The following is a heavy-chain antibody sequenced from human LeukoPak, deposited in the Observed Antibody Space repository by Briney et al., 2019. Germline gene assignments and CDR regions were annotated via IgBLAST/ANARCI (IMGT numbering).Heavy chain of an antibody. CDR2: IYHTGST. CDR3: ARSRRIGYGDPEGLLDY. CDR1: GGSINNNY. V-gene: IGHV4-4*09. D-gene: IGHD4-17*01. Sequence: SETLSLTCTVSGGSINNNYWSWIRQPPGKRLEWIGFIYHTGSTNYNPSLKSRVIISADTSKNQFSLKLSSVTAADTAVYYCARSRRIGYGDPEGLLDYWGQGTLVTVSS. J-gene: IGHJ4*02.